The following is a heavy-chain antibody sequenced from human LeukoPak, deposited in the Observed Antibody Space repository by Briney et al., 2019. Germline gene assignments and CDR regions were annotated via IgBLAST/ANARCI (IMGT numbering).Heavy chain of an antibody. CDR2: IYYSGST. CDR3: ARVNRYCSSTSCYAPYYYYFMDV. D-gene: IGHD2-2*01. J-gene: IGHJ6*03. Sequence: SETLSLTCTVSGGSISSHYWSWIRQPPGKGLEGIGYIYYSGSTNYNPSLKSRVTISVDTSKNQFSLKLSSVTAADTAVYYCARVNRYCSSTSCYAPYYYYFMDVWGKGTTVTVSS. V-gene: IGHV4-59*11. CDR1: GGSISSHY.